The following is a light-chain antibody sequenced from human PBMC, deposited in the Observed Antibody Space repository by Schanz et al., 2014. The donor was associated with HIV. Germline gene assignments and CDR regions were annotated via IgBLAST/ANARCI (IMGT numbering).Light chain of an antibody. CDR1: SSNIGAGYD. CDR2: GNN. Sequence: QSVLTQPPSVSGAPGQRVTISCTGSSSNIGAGYDVHWYKQLPATAPKLLIFGNNNRPSGVPDRYSGSKSDTSASLAITGLQAEDEADYYCAAWDDSLNGVVFGRGTKLTVL. V-gene: IGLV1-40*01. CDR3: AAWDDSLNGVV. J-gene: IGLJ2*01.